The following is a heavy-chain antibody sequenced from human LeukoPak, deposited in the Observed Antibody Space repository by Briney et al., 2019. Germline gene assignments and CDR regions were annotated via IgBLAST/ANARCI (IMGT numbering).Heavy chain of an antibody. D-gene: IGHD3-22*01. V-gene: IGHV1-2*02. J-gene: IGHJ4*02. CDR1: GYTFTGYY. Sequence: GASVKVSCKASGYTFTGYYMHWVRQAPGQGLEWMGWINPNSGGTNYAQKFQGRVTMTRDTSISTAYMELSRLRSDDTAVYYCARDQRDYYDSSGKYDYWGQGTLVTASS. CDR2: INPNSGGT. CDR3: ARDQRDYYDSSGKYDY.